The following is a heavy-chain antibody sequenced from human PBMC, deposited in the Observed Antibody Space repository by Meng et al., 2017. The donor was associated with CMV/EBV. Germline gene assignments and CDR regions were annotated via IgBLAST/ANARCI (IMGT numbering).Heavy chain of an antibody. CDR3: ASDGGQYDY. V-gene: IGHV3-7*03. J-gene: IGHJ4*02. Sequence: GESLKISCVASGFNSNAYWMTWVRQVPGKALEWVANIKQDGTEKYYVPSVKGRFIISRDNSKNTLYLQMNSLRAEDTAVYYCASDGGQYDYWGQGTLVTVSS. CDR1: GFNSNAYW. CDR2: IKQDGTEK. D-gene: IGHD4-23*01.